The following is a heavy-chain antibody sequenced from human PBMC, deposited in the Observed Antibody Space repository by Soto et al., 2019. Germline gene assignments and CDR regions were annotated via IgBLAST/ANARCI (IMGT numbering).Heavy chain of an antibody. Sequence: GGSLRLSCAASGFTVSSNYMSWVRQAPGKGLQWVSIIYSGGTTYYADSVKGRFTISRDNSKNTLYLQMYSLRAEDTAVYYCAIDLIRITTAPFAIDVWGHGTTVTV. CDR3: AIDLIRITTAPFAIDV. J-gene: IGHJ6*02. D-gene: IGHD3-22*01. CDR1: GFTVSSNY. V-gene: IGHV3-66*01. CDR2: IYSGGTT.